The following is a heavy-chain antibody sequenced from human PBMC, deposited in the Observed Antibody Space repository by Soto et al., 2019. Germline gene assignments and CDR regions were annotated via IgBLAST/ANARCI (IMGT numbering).Heavy chain of an antibody. D-gene: IGHD3-10*01. CDR3: ARGGFSGSGSFIQGDY. CDR1: GFTFSSYW. Sequence: EVQLVESGGGLVQPGGSLRLSCAASGFTFSSYWMHWVRQAPGKGLVWVSRIKSDGSNINYADAVKGRFTISRDNAKNTLYLQMNSLRDEDTAIYYCARGGFSGSGSFIQGDYWGQGTLVTVSS. V-gene: IGHV3-74*01. J-gene: IGHJ4*02. CDR2: IKSDGSNI.